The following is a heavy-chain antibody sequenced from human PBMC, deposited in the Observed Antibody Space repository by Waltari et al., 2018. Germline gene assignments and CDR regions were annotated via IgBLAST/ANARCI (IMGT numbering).Heavy chain of an antibody. CDR1: GFTFSDSW. Sequence: EVQLVEAGGDLVQPGGSLRPSCEASGFTFSDSWMHWVRQAPGKGRGWVQRINGDGYAITYSDSGQGRFTISRDNTKNTLYLQLNSLRAEDTAVYYCARKGGRGYTYGPFYFDYWGRGTLVTVSS. CDR3: ARKGGRGYTYGPFYFDY. V-gene: IGHV3-74*01. D-gene: IGHD5-18*01. CDR2: INGDGYAI. J-gene: IGHJ4*02.